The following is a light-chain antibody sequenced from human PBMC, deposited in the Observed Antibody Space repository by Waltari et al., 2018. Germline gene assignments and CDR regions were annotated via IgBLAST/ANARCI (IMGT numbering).Light chain of an antibody. CDR3: QHYVSLPVT. J-gene: IGKJ1*01. Sequence: EIVLTQSPGTLSLSPGERATLSCRASQSVGRSLAWYQQKPGQAPRLRIYDASSRAAGTPGRFSGSGSGTDFSLAISSLEPEDFAVYFCQHYVSLPVTFGQGTKVEI. CDR1: QSVGRS. V-gene: IGKV3-20*01. CDR2: DAS.